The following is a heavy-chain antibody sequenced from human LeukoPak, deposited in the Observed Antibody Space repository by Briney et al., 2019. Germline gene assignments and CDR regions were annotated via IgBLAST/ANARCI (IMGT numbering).Heavy chain of an antibody. J-gene: IGHJ5*02. V-gene: IGHV4-34*01. CDR2: INHSGST. CDR3: ARGGRYCSSTSCYLPGARPGFDP. D-gene: IGHD2-2*01. CDR1: GGSFSGYY. Sequence: KPSETLSLTCAVYGGSFSGYYWSWIRQPPGKGLEWIGEINHSGSTNYNPSLKSRVTISVDTSKNQFSLKLSSVTAADTAVYYCARGGRYCSSTSCYLPGARPGFDPWGQGTLVTVSS.